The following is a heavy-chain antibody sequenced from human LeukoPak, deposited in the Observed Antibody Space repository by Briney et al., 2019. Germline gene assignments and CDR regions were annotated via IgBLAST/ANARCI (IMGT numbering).Heavy chain of an antibody. CDR1: GFTFSNHA. CDR3: ATADDLDAFGI. Sequence: GGSLRLSCVTSGFTFSNHAMHWVRQAPGKGLEWVAVISDDGTSKYYADSVKGRFTISRDNSKSTLYFQINSLRPEDTALYFCATADDLDAFGIWGQGTLVTVSS. V-gene: IGHV3-30*04. J-gene: IGHJ3*02. CDR2: ISDDGTSK.